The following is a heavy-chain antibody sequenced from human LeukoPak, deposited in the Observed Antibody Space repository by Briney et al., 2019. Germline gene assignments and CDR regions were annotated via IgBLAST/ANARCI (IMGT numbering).Heavy chain of an antibody. CDR2: IYYSGST. D-gene: IGHD5-18*01. CDR3: ARGVTSTYYFDH. CDR1: GGSISSYY. V-gene: IGHV4-59*08. Sequence: SETLSLTCTVSGGSISSYYWSWIRQPPGKGLEWIGYIYYSGSTNYNPSLKSRVTISVDTSKNQFSLKLSSVTAADTAVYYCARGVTSTYYFDHWGQGTLVTVSS. J-gene: IGHJ4*02.